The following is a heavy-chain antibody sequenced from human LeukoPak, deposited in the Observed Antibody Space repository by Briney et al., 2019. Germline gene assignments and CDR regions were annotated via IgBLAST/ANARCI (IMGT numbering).Heavy chain of an antibody. J-gene: IGHJ4*02. D-gene: IGHD3-16*02. CDR2: ISYDGSNK. CDR1: GFTFSSSA. CDR3: ARALSTFGGVIAPHFDY. Sequence: GGALRLSCAASGFTFSSSAMHRVREAPGEGLGWGAVISYDGSNKYYADSVKGRFTISRDNSKNTLYLQMNSLRAEDTAVYYCARALSTFGGVIAPHFDYWGQGTLVTVSS. V-gene: IGHV3-30-3*01.